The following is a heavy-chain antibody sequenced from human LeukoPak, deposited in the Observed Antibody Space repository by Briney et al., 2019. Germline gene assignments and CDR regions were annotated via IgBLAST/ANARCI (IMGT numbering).Heavy chain of an antibody. V-gene: IGHV4-34*01. D-gene: IGHD2/OR15-2a*01. CDR3: ARGVTSALSYYDGLDV. J-gene: IGHJ6*02. Sequence: SETLSPTCAVDIGSFSGYYWSWIRNTPGKGREWIGEISHSGSAYYNPSLESRVTIPVDPSKNQFSLNLHSVTAADTAVYYCARGVTSALSYYDGLDVWGRGTTVTVSS. CDR1: IGSFSGYY. CDR2: ISHSGSA.